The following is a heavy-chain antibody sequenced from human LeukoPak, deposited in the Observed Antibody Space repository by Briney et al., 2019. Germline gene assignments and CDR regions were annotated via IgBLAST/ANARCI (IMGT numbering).Heavy chain of an antibody. J-gene: IGHJ6*03. CDR3: ARAGDSSAYYYYYMDV. CDR2: IYYSGST. CDR1: GGSISSYY. Sequence: PSETLSLTCTASGGSISSYYWSWIRQPPGKGLEWIGYIYYSGSTNYNPSLKSRVTISVDTSKNQFSLKLSSVTAADTAVYYCARAGDSSAYYYYYMDVWGKGTTVTVSS. V-gene: IGHV4-59*01. D-gene: IGHD3-22*01.